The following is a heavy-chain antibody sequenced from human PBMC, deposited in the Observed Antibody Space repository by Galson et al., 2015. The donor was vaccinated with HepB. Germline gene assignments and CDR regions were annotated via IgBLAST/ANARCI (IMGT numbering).Heavy chain of an antibody. CDR3: AKDSRLRGYSYGWGRNYYYGMDV. CDR1: GFTFSSYG. Sequence: SLRLSCAASGFTFSSYGMHWVRQAPGKGLEWVAVISYDGSNKYYADSVKGRFTISRDNSKNTLYLQMNSLRAEDTAVYYCAKDSRLRGYSYGWGRNYYYGMDVWGQGTTVTVSS. D-gene: IGHD5-18*01. V-gene: IGHV3-30*18. CDR2: ISYDGSNK. J-gene: IGHJ6*02.